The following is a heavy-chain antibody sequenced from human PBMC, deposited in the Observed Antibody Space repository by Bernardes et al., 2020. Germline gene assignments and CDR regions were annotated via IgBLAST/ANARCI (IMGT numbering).Heavy chain of an antibody. J-gene: IGHJ6*02. CDR1: GFTFSSYG. D-gene: IGHD3-16*01. Sequence: GSLRRSCAASGFTFSSYGLNWVRQAPGKGLEWLSGISCTSYFISYADPVKGRFTISRDNANNSLYLQMNSLIVDDTAVYYCARDRLQPPYYYGMDVWGQGTTVTVSS. V-gene: IGHV3-21*01. CDR3: ARDRLQPPYYYGMDV. CDR2: ISCTSYFI.